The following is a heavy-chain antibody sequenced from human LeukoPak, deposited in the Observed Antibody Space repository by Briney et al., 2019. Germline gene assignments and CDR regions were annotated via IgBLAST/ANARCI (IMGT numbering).Heavy chain of an antibody. J-gene: IGHJ4*02. CDR2: IIPIFGTA. Sequence: SVKVSCKASGGTFSSYAISWVRQAPGQGLEWMGGIIPIFGTANYAQKFQGRVTITTDESTSTAYMELRSLRSDDTAVYYCARVINPPYSGGWYYFDYWGQGTLVTVSS. CDR3: ARVINPPYSGGWYYFDY. CDR1: GGTFSSYA. D-gene: IGHD6-19*01. V-gene: IGHV1-69*05.